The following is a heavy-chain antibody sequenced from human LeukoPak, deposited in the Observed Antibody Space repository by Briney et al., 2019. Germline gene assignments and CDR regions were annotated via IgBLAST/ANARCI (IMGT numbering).Heavy chain of an antibody. Sequence: GGSLRLSCAASGFTFSSYAMSWVRQAPGKGLEWVSAISGSGGSTYYADSVKGRFTISRDNSKNTLYLQMNSLRAEDTAVYYCAKDSWRSGWYAELEYFQHWRQGTLVTVSS. CDR3: AKDSWRSGWYAELEYFQH. D-gene: IGHD6-19*01. J-gene: IGHJ1*01. CDR2: ISGSGGST. V-gene: IGHV3-23*01. CDR1: GFTFSSYA.